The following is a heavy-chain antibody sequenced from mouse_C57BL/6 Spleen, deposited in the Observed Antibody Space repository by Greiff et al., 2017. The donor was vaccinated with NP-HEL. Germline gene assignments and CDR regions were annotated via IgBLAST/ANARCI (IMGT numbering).Heavy chain of an antibody. D-gene: IGHD3-1*01. CDR3: ARKRDVGSYFDV. Sequence: QVQLQQSGPGLVQPSQSLSITCTVSGFSLTSYGVHWVRQSPGKGLEWLGVIWSGGSTDYNAAFISRLSISKDNSKSQVFFKMNSLQADDTAVYYCARKRDVGSYFDVWGTGTTVTVSS. V-gene: IGHV2-2*01. CDR2: IWSGGST. CDR1: GFSLTSYG. J-gene: IGHJ1*03.